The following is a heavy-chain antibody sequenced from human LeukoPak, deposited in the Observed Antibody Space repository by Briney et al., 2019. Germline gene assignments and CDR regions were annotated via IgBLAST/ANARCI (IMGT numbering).Heavy chain of an antibody. D-gene: IGHD2-15*01. V-gene: IGHV3-73*01. Sequence: SGGSLKLSCAVSGFTSSGSAMHWVRQASGKGLEWVGRIRSKANSYATAYAASVKGRFTISRDDSKNTAYLQMNSLKTEDTAVYYCTRRVAYYYGMDVWGQGTTVTVSS. J-gene: IGHJ6*02. CDR3: TRRVAYYYGMDV. CDR2: IRSKANSYAT. CDR1: GFTSSGSA.